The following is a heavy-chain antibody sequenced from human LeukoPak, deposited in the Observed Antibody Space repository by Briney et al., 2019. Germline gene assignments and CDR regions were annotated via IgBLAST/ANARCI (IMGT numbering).Heavy chain of an antibody. V-gene: IGHV1-46*04. J-gene: IGHJ4*02. D-gene: IGHD5-18*01. CDR2: INPSAGST. CDR1: GYTFTRYY. Sequence: APVKVSCKASGYTFTRYYMHWVRQAPGQGLEWMGIINPSAGSTSYAPKLQGRVTLTRDTSTSTVYMELSSLGYEDTAIYYCARAPDNYGIDDYWGQGTLLTVSS. CDR3: ARAPDNYGIDDY.